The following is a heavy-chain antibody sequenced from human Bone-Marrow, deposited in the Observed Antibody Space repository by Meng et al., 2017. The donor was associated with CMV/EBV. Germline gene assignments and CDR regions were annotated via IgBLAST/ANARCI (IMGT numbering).Heavy chain of an antibody. D-gene: IGHD3-3*01. V-gene: IGHV4-38-2*02. CDR1: GYSIISGDY. Sequence: SETLSLTCTVSGYSIISGDYWGWIRQPPGKGLEWIGSIYHSGSTYYNPSLKSRVTISVDTSKNQCSLKLSSVTAADTAVYYCARVRSDYGFWSGYYSVLLYFDYWGQGTLVTASS. CDR3: ARVRSDYGFWSGYYSVLLYFDY. CDR2: IYHSGST. J-gene: IGHJ4*02.